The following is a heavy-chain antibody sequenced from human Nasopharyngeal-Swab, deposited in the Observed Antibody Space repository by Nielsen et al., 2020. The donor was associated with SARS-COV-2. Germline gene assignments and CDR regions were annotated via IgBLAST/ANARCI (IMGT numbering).Heavy chain of an antibody. CDR3: VRALGEEGDY. J-gene: IGHJ4*02. Sequence: GGSLRLSCAASGFTFSNYGMHWVRQAPGKGLEWVTVIWFDGSKKYYADSVKGRFTVSRDNSKNTLYLQMSSLRAEDTAVYYCVRALGEEGDYWGQGTPVTVSS. CDR1: GFTFSNYG. CDR2: IWFDGSKK. V-gene: IGHV3-33*01. D-gene: IGHD3-10*01.